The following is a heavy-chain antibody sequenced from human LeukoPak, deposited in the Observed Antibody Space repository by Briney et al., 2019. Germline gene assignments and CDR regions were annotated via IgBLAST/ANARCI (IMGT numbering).Heavy chain of an antibody. V-gene: IGHV7-4-1*02. J-gene: IGHJ4*02. D-gene: IGHD5-18*01. Sequence: ASVKVSCKASGYTFTSYAMNWVRQAPGQGLEWMGWINTNTGNPTYAQGFTGRFAFSLDTSVSTAYLQWSSLKASDTAMYYCARPVGYSYVDYWGQGTLVTVSS. CDR1: GYTFTSYA. CDR3: ARPVGYSYVDY. CDR2: INTNTGNP.